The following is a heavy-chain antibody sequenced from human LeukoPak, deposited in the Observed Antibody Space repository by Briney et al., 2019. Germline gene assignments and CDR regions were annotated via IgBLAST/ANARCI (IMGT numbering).Heavy chain of an antibody. CDR1: GYTFTIYG. D-gene: IGHD3-22*01. J-gene: IGHJ4*02. Sequence: ASVKVSFKASGYTFTIYGISWVRQAPGQGLEWMGWISAYNGNTNYAQKLQGRVTMTTDTSTSTAYMELRSLRSDDTAVYYCARSPPDYYDSSGYSPLDYWGQGTLVTVSS. CDR2: ISAYNGNT. CDR3: ARSPPDYYDSSGYSPLDY. V-gene: IGHV1-18*01.